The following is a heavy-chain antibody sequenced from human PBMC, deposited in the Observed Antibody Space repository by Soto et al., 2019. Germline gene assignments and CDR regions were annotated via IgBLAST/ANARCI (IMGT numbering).Heavy chain of an antibody. J-gene: IGHJ4*02. CDR3: AKARRATMIVVVTLDY. CDR2: ISYDGSNK. Sequence: PXVSLRLSCAASGFTFSSYGMHWVRQAPGKGLEWVAVISYDGSNKYYADSVKGRSTISRDNSKNTLYLQMNSLRAEDTAVYYCAKARRATMIVVVTLDYWGQGTLVTVSS. CDR1: GFTFSSYG. D-gene: IGHD3-22*01. V-gene: IGHV3-30*18.